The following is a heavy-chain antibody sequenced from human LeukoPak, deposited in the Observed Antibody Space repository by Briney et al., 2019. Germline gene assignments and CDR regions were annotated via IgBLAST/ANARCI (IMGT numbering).Heavy chain of an antibody. J-gene: IGHJ4*02. D-gene: IGHD4/OR15-4a*01. V-gene: IGHV3-33*01. CDR3: AREGFTNYERELDY. Sequence: PGGSLRLSCAAFGFTFGDYAMHWVRQAPGKGLEWVAVIWYDGNNKYYADSVKGRFTTSRDSSKDTLYLQMNSLSPEDTAMYYCAREGFTNYERELDYWGRGTQVTVST. CDR2: IWYDGNNK. CDR1: GFTFGDYA.